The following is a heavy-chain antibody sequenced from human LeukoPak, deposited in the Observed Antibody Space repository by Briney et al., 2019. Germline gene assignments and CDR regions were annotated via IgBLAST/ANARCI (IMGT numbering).Heavy chain of an antibody. J-gene: IGHJ1*01. V-gene: IGHV3-30-3*01. CDR3: ARVVGPVVGATTGYFQH. Sequence: GGSLRLSCAASGFTFSSYAMHWVRQAPGKGLEWVAVISYDGSNKYYADSVKGRFTISRDNSKNTLYLQMNSLRAEDTAVYYCARVVGPVVGATTGYFQHWGQGTLVTVSS. CDR2: ISYDGSNK. D-gene: IGHD1-26*01. CDR1: GFTFSSYA.